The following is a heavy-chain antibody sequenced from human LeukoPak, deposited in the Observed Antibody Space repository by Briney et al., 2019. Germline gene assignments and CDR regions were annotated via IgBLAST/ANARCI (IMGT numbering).Heavy chain of an antibody. CDR1: GFTFSSYS. CDR3: ARSPAYSSGSDY. V-gene: IGHV3-7*01. CDR2: IKQDGSEK. J-gene: IGHJ4*02. D-gene: IGHD6-19*01. Sequence: GGSLRLSCAASGFTFSSYSMNWVRQAPGKGLEWVANIKQDGSEKYYVDSVKGRFTISRDNAKNSLYLQMNSLRAEDTAVYYCARSPAYSSGSDYWGQGTLVTVSS.